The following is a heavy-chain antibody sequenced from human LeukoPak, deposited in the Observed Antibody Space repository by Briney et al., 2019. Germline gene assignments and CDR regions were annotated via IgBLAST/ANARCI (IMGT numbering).Heavy chain of an antibody. CDR3: AKGYYYGSGSFRWFDP. J-gene: IGHJ5*02. D-gene: IGHD3-10*01. Sequence: GGSLRLSCADSGFTFSSYAMSWVRQAPGKGLKWVSAISAGGGTTYYADSVKGRFTISRDKSKNTLYLQMNSLRAEDTAVYYCAKGYYYGSGSFRWFDPWGQGTLVTVSS. CDR1: GFTFSSYA. V-gene: IGHV3-23*01. CDR2: ISAGGGTT.